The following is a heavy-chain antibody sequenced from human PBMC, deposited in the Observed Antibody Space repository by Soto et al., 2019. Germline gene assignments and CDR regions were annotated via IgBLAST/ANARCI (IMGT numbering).Heavy chain of an antibody. CDR2: IYYSGST. D-gene: IGHD2-21*02. CDR3: SRLLPMTALPLTTRQDSFDY. J-gene: IGHJ4*02. V-gene: IGHV4-39*01. CDR1: GGSISSSSYY. Sequence: PSETLSLTCTVSGGSISSSSYYWGWIRQPPGKGLEWIGSIYYSGSTSYNPSLKSRVTISVDTSKSQFSLRLSSVTAADTAVYYCSRLLPMTALPLTTRQDSFDYWGQGTLVTVSS.